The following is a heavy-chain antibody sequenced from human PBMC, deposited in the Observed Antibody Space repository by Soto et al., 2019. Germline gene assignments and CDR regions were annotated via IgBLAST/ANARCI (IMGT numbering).Heavy chain of an antibody. Sequence: SETLSLTCAVYGGSFSGYYWSWIRQPPGKGLEWIGEINHSGSTNYNPSLKSRVTISVDTSKNQFSLKLSSVTAADTAVYYCARSSHHCSSTSFDIDYWGQGTLVTVSS. CDR3: ARSSHHCSSTSFDIDY. J-gene: IGHJ4*02. CDR1: GGSFSGYY. V-gene: IGHV4-34*01. CDR2: INHSGST. D-gene: IGHD2-2*01.